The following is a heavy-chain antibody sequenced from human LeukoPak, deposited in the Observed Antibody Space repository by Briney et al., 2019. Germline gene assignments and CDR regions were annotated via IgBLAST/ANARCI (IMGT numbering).Heavy chain of an antibody. D-gene: IGHD3-22*01. CDR3: AGASFGTWLLDTLDY. V-gene: IGHV4-61*01. J-gene: IGHJ4*02. Sequence: SETLSLTCTVSGGSISSSSYYWSWIRQPPGKGLEWIGYIYYSGSTNYNPSLKSRVTISVDTSKNQFSLKLSSVTAADTAVYYCAGASFGTWLLDTLDYWGQGTLVTVSS. CDR2: IYYSGST. CDR1: GGSISSSSYY.